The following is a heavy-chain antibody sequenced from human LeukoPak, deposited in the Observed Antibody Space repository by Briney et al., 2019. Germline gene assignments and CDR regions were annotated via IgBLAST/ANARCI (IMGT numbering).Heavy chain of an antibody. V-gene: IGHV3-43D*04. CDR1: EFTFEDYA. CDR2: INWDGDTT. CDR3: TKAKEPWKLINSIYY. D-gene: IGHD2-15*01. Sequence: GGSLRLSCAAFEFTFEDYAMYWVRQPPGKGLEWVSGINWDGDTTNYADSVKGRFTISRDNSKNSLYLQMNSLRPEDTASYYCTKAKEPWKLINSIYYWGQGTLVAVSS. J-gene: IGHJ4*02.